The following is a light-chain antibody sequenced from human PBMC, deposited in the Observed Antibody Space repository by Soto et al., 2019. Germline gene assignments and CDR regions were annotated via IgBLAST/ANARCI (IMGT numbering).Light chain of an antibody. J-gene: IGLJ1*01. V-gene: IGLV1-40*01. CDR2: GNS. CDR3: QSSDSSLNV. CDR1: SSNIGAGYD. Sequence: QSVLTQPPSVSGAPGQRVTISCTGSSSNIGAGYDVHWYQQLPGTAPKVLIYGNSNRPSGVPDRFSGSKSGTSASLAITGLQAVFESDYYCQSSDSSLNVFGTCSKVNDL.